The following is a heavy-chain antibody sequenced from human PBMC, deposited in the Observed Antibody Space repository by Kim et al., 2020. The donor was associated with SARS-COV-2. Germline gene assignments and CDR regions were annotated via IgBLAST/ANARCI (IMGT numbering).Heavy chain of an antibody. CDR2: ISAYNGNT. Sequence: ASVKVSCKASGYTFTSYGISWVRQAPGQGLEWMGWISAYNGNTNYAQKLQGRVTMTTDTSTSTAYMELRSLRSDDTAVYYCARWRSSITMIVVVINRYGMDVWGQGTTVTVSS. CDR3: ARWRSSITMIVVVINRYGMDV. V-gene: IGHV1-18*04. CDR1: GYTFTSYG. J-gene: IGHJ6*02. D-gene: IGHD3-22*01.